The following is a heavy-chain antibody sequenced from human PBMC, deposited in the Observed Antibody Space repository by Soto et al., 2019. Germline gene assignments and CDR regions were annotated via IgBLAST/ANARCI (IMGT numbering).Heavy chain of an antibody. Sequence: QVQLVQSGAEVKKPGASVKVSCKASGYTFSTYALHWVRQAPGQRLEWMGWINAGNGNTKYSQKFQGRVTFTRDTSAGTAHNELSSLRSEDTAVDYWAVPSYGSGSFYWGQGTLVTVSS. CDR2: INAGNGNT. CDR1: GYTFSTYA. V-gene: IGHV1-3*01. J-gene: IGHJ4*02. D-gene: IGHD3-10*01. CDR3: AVPSYGSGSFY.